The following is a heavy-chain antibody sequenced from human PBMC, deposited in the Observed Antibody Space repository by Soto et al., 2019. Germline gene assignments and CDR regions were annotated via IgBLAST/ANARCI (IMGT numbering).Heavy chain of an antibody. D-gene: IGHD6-19*01. CDR2: INSDGSST. CDR3: ARRGAVAGLHY. V-gene: IGHV3-74*01. Sequence: EVQLVESGGGLVQPGGSLRVSCAASGFTFSSYWMHWVRQAPGKGLVWVSRINSDGSSTSYADSVKGRFTISRDNAKNTLYLQMNSLRAADTAIYYCARRGAVAGLHYWGQGTLVIVSS. CDR1: GFTFSSYW. J-gene: IGHJ4*02.